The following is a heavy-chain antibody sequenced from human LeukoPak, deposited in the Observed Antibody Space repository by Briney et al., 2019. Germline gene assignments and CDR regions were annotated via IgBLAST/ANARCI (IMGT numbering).Heavy chain of an antibody. CDR3: ARRRDLYSGSYYPFDY. CDR2: IYPGDSET. D-gene: IGHD1-26*01. Sequence: GESLKISCKGSGYRFTNYWIGWVRQMPGKGLEWMGIIYPGDSETRYSPSFQGQVTISADKSISTAYLQWSSPKASDTAMYYCARRRDLYSGSYYPFDYWGQGTLVTVSS. V-gene: IGHV5-51*01. CDR1: GYRFTNYW. J-gene: IGHJ4*02.